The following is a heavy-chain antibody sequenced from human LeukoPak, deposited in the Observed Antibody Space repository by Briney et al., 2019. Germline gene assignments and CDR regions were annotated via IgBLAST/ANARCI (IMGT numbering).Heavy chain of an antibody. V-gene: IGHV3-33*08. CDR2: IWPDGSKK. CDR3: AKISSSAESNFDY. D-gene: IGHD6-25*01. J-gene: IGHJ4*02. Sequence: GGSLRLSCAVSGFSFSNAWMTWVRQAPGKGLEWVAFIWPDGSKKYYADSVKGRFAISRENSKNTVYLQMNDLRPEDTALYFCAKISSSAESNFDYWGQGTLLTVSS. CDR1: GFSFSNAW.